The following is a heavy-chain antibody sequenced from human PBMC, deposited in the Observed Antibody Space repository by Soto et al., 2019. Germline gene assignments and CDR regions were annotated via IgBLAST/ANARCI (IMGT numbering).Heavy chain of an antibody. J-gene: IGHJ5*01. CDR2: ISGSGGST. V-gene: IGHV3-23*01. CDR1: GFTFSSYA. D-gene: IGHD5-12*01. Sequence: EVQLLESGGGLVQPGGSLRLSCAASGFTFSSYAMSWVRQAPGKGLEWVSAISGSGGSTFYADSVKGRFTISRDTSKNTLFLQTNSLRAEDTAVYYCAKDRGRGYDWFDSWGQGTLVTASS. CDR3: AKDRGRGYDWFDS.